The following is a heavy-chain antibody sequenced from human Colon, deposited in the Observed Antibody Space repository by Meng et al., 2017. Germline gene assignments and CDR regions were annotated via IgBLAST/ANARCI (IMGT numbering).Heavy chain of an antibody. CDR3: GRDISSWFFTY. CDR1: GDPTRDNY. J-gene: IGHJ4*02. Sequence: LRPSCHVSGDPTRDNYWTWLRQPAGKGLEGIGRMFPSGSTNYNPSLKSRVTMSVDMSKNQISLKLSSVASAETAVYYCGRDISSWFFTYWGQGTLVTVSS. D-gene: IGHD6-13*01. CDR2: MFPSGST. V-gene: IGHV4-4*07.